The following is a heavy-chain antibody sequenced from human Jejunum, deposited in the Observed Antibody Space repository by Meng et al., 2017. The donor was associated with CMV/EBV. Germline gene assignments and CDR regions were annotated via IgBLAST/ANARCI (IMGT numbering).Heavy chain of an antibody. J-gene: IGHJ4*02. CDR1: GFTFSTYA. D-gene: IGHD3-9*01. V-gene: IGHV3-30*04. Sequence: AAAGFTFSTYAMHWGRQATGKGLEWVALISYDGNNQFYADSVKGRFTISRDNSKKTLYLQMNSLRADDTAVYYCARAGDFDWLLLVYWGQGTLVTVSS. CDR2: ISYDGNNQ. CDR3: ARAGDFDWLLLVY.